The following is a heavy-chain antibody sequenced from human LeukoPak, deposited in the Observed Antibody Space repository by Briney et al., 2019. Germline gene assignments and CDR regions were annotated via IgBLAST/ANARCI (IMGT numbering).Heavy chain of an antibody. Sequence: SETLSLTCAVYGGSFSGYYWSWIRQPPGKGLEWIGEINHSGSTNYNPSLKSRVTISVDTSKNQFSLKLSSVTAADTAVYYCARGYSSSWSRLDYWGQGTLVTVFS. CDR3: ARGYSSSWSRLDY. J-gene: IGHJ4*02. V-gene: IGHV4-34*01. CDR2: INHSGST. D-gene: IGHD6-13*01. CDR1: GGSFSGYY.